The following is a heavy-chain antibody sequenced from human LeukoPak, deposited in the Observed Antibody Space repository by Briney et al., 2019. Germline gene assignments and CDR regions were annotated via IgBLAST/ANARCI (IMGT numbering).Heavy chain of an antibody. CDR2: ISWNSGSI. Sequence: GGSLRLSCAASGFTFDDYAMHWVRQAPGKGLEWVSGISWNSGSIGYADSVKGRFTISRDNAKNSLYLQMNSLRAEDTAVYYCARDRYYYDSSGQDYWGQGTLVTVSS. D-gene: IGHD3-22*01. J-gene: IGHJ4*02. V-gene: IGHV3-9*01. CDR3: ARDRYYYDSSGQDY. CDR1: GFTFDDYA.